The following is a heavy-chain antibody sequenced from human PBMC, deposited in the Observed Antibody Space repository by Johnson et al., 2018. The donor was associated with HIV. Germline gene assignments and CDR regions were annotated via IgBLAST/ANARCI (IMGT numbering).Heavy chain of an antibody. Sequence: VQLVESGGGLVKPGGSLRLSCAASGFTFSSYALHWVRQTTGKRLEWVSAIGTAGDTYYPGSVKGRFTISRENAKNSLYLQMNSLRAEDTAVYYCARGGQLLLWDAFDIWGQGTMVTVSS. CDR3: ARGGQLLLWDAFDI. CDR1: GFTFSSYA. CDR2: IGTAGDT. D-gene: IGHD2-2*01. J-gene: IGHJ3*02. V-gene: IGHV3-13*01.